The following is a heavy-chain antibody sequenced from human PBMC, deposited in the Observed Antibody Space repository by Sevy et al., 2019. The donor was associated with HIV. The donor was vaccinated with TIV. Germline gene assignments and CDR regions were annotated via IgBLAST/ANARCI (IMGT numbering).Heavy chain of an antibody. V-gene: IGHV3-7*01. CDR1: EFTFSNYW. CDR2: IKQDGSQK. Sequence: GGSLRLSCVASEFTFSNYWMTWVRQAPGKGLEWVANIKQDGSQKYFVDSVEGRFTISRDNAKNSLFLHMNSLRAEDTAVYYCAREDNGSGDVWGKGTTVTVSS. J-gene: IGHJ6*04. D-gene: IGHD1-1*01. CDR3: AREDNGSGDV.